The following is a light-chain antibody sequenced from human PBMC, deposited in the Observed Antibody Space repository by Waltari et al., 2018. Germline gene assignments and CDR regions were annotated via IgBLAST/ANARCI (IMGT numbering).Light chain of an antibody. CDR2: DVS. J-gene: IGLJ3*02. V-gene: IGLV2-23*02. CDR1: SSEIGRYDI. Sequence: QSALTQPAAVSGSPGQSATISCTGASSEIGRYDIVSWYQQHPGNAPKLVISDVSKRPSGVSDRFSGSKSGDTASLTISGLQFEDEADYYCCSYAGNYVWVFGGGTRLTVL. CDR3: CSYAGNYVWV.